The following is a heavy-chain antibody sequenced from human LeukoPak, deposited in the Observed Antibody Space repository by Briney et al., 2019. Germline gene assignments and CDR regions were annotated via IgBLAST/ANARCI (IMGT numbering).Heavy chain of an antibody. Sequence: GGSLRLSCAASGFTVSSSYMSWVRRAPGKVLEWVSAIYGGGSTYYADSVKGRFTISRDNSKNTLYLQMNSLRVEDTAVYYCARDFGDGGRYGHLDYWGQGTLVTVSS. CDR2: IYGGGST. J-gene: IGHJ4*02. CDR1: GFTVSSSY. CDR3: ARDFGDGGRYGHLDY. D-gene: IGHD6-19*01. V-gene: IGHV3-53*01.